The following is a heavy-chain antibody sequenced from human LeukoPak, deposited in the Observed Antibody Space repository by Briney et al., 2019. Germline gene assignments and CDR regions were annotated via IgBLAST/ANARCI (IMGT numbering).Heavy chain of an antibody. V-gene: IGHV3-23*01. CDR2: IRGSGDT. Sequence: GGSLRLSCAASGFTFSNNYMSWVRQAPGKGLQWVSLIRGSGDTYYADSVKGRFTISRDNSKNTLYLQMNSLRAEDTAVYYCAKWLDNLGGFDYWGQGTLVTVSS. D-gene: IGHD1-14*01. CDR1: GFTFSNNY. J-gene: IGHJ4*02. CDR3: AKWLDNLGGFDY.